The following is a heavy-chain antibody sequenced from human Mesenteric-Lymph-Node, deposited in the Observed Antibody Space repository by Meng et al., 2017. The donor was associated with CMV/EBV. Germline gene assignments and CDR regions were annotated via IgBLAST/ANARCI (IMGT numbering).Heavy chain of an antibody. J-gene: IGHJ6*02. CDR3: ARDPGTKYYDFWSGRHYYYGMDV. CDR1: GGSISSDSYY. V-gene: IGHV4-61*01. Sequence: GSLRLSCTVSGGSISSDSYYWSWIRQPPGKGLEWIGYIYYSGRTNYNPSLKSRVTISVDTSKNQFSLKLSSVTAADTAVYYCARDPGTKYYDFWSGRHYYYGMDVWGQGTTVTVSS. CDR2: IYYSGRT. D-gene: IGHD3-3*01.